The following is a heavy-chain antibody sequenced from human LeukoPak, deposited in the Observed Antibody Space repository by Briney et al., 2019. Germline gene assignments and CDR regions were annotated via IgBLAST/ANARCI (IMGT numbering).Heavy chain of an antibody. CDR2: INPNSGGT. Sequence: ASVKVSCKASGYTFTGYYMYWVRQAPGQGLEWMGWINPNSGGTNNAQKFQGRVTMTRDTSISTAYMELSRLRSDDTAVYYCAREMDGAAAGTFPFDYWGQGTLVTVSS. V-gene: IGHV1-2*02. J-gene: IGHJ4*02. CDR1: GYTFTGYY. D-gene: IGHD6-13*01. CDR3: AREMDGAAAGTFPFDY.